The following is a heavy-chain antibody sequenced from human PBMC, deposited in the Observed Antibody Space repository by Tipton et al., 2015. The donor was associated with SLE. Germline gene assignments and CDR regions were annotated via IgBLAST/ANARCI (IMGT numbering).Heavy chain of an antibody. CDR2: IYTSGST. J-gene: IGHJ3*02. CDR1: GGSISRGSYY. CDR3: ARDTDLSSSWYGGAFDI. V-gene: IGHV4-61*02. Sequence: TLSLTCTVSGGSISRGSYYWSWIPQPAGKGLEWIGRIYTSGSTNYNPSLKSRVTMSVDTSKNQFSLKLSSVTAADTAVYYCARDTDLSSSWYGGAFDIWGQGTMVTVSS. D-gene: IGHD6-13*01.